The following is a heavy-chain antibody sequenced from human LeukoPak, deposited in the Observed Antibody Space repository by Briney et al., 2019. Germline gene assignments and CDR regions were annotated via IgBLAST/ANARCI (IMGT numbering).Heavy chain of an antibody. J-gene: IGHJ5*02. CDR3: ARAYCSGGSCYSSRGMFDP. D-gene: IGHD2-15*01. Sequence: RASETLSLTCTVSGGSISTYYWTWIRQPPGKGLEWIGYIYYTGSTNYNPSLKSRVTILVDTSKNQFSLKLSSVTAADTAVYYCARAYCSGGSCYSSRGMFDPWGQGTLVTVSS. CDR1: GGSISTYY. CDR2: IYYTGST. V-gene: IGHV4-59*01.